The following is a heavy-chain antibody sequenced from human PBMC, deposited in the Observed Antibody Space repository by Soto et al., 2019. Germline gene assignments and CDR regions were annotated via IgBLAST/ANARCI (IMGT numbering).Heavy chain of an antibody. CDR2: ISSDSGTI. D-gene: IGHD2-15*01. V-gene: IGHV3-48*02. J-gene: IGHJ4*02. Sequence: EVQMVESGGDLVQPGGSLRLSCVVSGFSFRIYSMNWVRQAPGKGLEWISYISSDSGTIYYADSLKGRFTISRDNGKNSLYLQMNSLTDEDTAVYYCARGRLLSFDFWGQGTLVTVSS. CDR3: ARGRLLSFDF. CDR1: GFSFRIYS.